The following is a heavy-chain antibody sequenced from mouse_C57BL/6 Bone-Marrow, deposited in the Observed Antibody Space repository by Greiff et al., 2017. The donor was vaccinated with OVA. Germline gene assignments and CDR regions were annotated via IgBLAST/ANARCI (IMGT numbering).Heavy chain of an antibody. V-gene: IGHV14-4*01. Sequence: VQLQQSGAELVRPGASVKLSCTASGFNIKDDYMHWVKQRPEQGLEWIGWIDPENGDTEYASKFQGKATITADTSSNTAYLQLSSLTSEDTAVYYCTTYGGSDYVDYWGQGTTLTVSS. CDR2: IDPENGDT. D-gene: IGHD1-1*01. J-gene: IGHJ2*01. CDR3: TTYGGSDYVDY. CDR1: GFNIKDDY.